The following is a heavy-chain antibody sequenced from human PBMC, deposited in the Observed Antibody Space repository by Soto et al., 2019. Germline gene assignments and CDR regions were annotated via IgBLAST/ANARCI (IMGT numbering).Heavy chain of an antibody. V-gene: IGHV3-15*07. CDR1: GFTFSNAW. CDR3: TTEADENAVDY. CDR2: IKSKTDGGTT. Sequence: EVQLVESGGGLVKPGGSLRLSCAASGFTFSNAWMNWVRQAPGKGLEWVGRIKSKTDGGTTDYAAPVKGRFTISRDDSKNTLYLQMNSLKTEDAAVDYCTTEADENAVDYWGQGTLVTVSS. J-gene: IGHJ4*02.